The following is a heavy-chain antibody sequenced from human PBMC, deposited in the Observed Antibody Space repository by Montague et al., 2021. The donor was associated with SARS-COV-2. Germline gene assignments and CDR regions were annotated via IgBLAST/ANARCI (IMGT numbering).Heavy chain of an antibody. J-gene: IGHJ6*04. CDR2: IYYSGST. Sequence: SETLSLTCTVSGRSISGYYWSWIRQSPGKGLEWIGYIYYSGSTKYNPPLESRVTVSVDRSKNQFSLKLSSVTPADTAVYYCARLLRSCSNGVCRTYYYYTMEVWGKGTRVTVSS. D-gene: IGHD2-8*01. V-gene: IGHV4-59*01. CDR1: GRSISGYY. CDR3: ARLLRSCSNGVCRTYYYYTMEV.